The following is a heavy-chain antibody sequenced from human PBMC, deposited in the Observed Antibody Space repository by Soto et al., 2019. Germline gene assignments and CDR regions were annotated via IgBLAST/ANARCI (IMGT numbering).Heavy chain of an antibody. Sequence: SETLSLTCAVYGGPFSGYYWSWIRQPPGKGLEWIGEINHSGSTNYNPSLKSRVTISVDTSKNQFSLKLSSVTAADTAVYYCARAARYSYVYGSYYYYYMDVWGKGTTVTVSS. CDR3: ARAARYSYVYGSYYYYYMDV. CDR2: INHSGST. J-gene: IGHJ6*03. CDR1: GGPFSGYY. V-gene: IGHV4-34*01. D-gene: IGHD5-18*01.